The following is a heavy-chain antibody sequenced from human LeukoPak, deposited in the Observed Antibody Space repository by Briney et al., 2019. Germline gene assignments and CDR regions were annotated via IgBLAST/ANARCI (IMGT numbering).Heavy chain of an antibody. Sequence: GGSLRLSCAASGFTFSSYAMSWVRQAPGKGLEWVSAISGSGGSTYYADSVKGRFTISRDNSKSTLYLQMNSLRAEDTVVYYCAKDTPYDSSGQPLDYWGQGTLVTVSS. CDR3: AKDTPYDSSGQPLDY. V-gene: IGHV3-23*01. CDR1: GFTFSSYA. D-gene: IGHD3-22*01. CDR2: ISGSGGST. J-gene: IGHJ4*02.